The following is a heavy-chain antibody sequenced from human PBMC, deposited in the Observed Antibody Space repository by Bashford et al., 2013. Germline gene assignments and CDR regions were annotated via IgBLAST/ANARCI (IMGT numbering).Heavy chain of an antibody. V-gene: IGHV3-74*01. CDR1: EFTLGNYW. CDR2: ISADGRRT. D-gene: IGHD3-9*01. CDR3: ARVDDTSGHNWFDP. Sequence: GGSLRLSCVGSEFTLGNYWMHWVRQGPGKDLMWVSRISADGRRTNYADSVKGRFLTSRDNAQNTLFLQMNSLRAEDTGVYYCARVDDTSGHNWFDPWGQGTLVTVSS. J-gene: IGHJ5*02.